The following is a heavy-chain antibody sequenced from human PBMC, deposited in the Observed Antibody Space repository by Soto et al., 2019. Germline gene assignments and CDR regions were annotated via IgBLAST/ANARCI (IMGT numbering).Heavy chain of an antibody. V-gene: IGHV3-30-3*01. CDR3: ARQGVVPAAPFDY. J-gene: IGHJ4*02. D-gene: IGHD2-2*01. Sequence: HPGGSLRLSXAASGFTFSSYAMHWVRQAPGKGLEWVAVISYDGGNKYYADSVKGRFTISRDNSKNTLYLQMNSLRAEDTAVYYCARQGVVPAAPFDYWGQGTLVTVSS. CDR2: ISYDGGNK. CDR1: GFTFSSYA.